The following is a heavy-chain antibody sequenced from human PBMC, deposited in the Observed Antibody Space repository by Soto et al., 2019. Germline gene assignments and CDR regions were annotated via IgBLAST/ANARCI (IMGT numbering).Heavy chain of an antibody. CDR3: ARGPMIVVVITYYFDY. Sequence: GGSLRLFCAASGFTFSSYAMHWVRQAPGKGLEWVAVISYDGSNKYYADSVKGRFTISRDNSKNTLYLQMNSLRAKDTAVYYCARGPMIVVVITYYFDYWGQGTLVTVSS. CDR2: ISYDGSNK. CDR1: GFTFSSYA. V-gene: IGHV3-30-3*01. D-gene: IGHD3-22*01. J-gene: IGHJ4*02.